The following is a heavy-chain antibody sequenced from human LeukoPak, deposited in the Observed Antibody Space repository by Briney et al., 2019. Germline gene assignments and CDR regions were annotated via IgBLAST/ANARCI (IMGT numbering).Heavy chain of an antibody. D-gene: IGHD1-7*01. CDR1: GYTFTSYY. CDR3: ARAQKNGTTSKFSFDY. J-gene: IGHJ4*02. CDR2: INPSGGST. Sequence: ASVKVSCKASGYTFTSYYMHWVRQAPGQGLEWMGIINPSGGSTSCAQKFQGRVTMTRDTSTSTVYMELSSLRSEDTAVYYCARAQKNGTTSKFSFDYWGQGTLVTVSS. V-gene: IGHV1-46*01.